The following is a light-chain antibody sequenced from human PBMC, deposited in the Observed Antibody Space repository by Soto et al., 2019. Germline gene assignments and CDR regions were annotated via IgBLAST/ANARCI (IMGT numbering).Light chain of an antibody. CDR3: CSYASSSTYV. CDR2: EVT. J-gene: IGLJ1*01. Sequence: QSALTQPASVSGSPGQSITISCTGTSSDVGSYNLVSWYQQHPGKAPKLMIYEVTKRPSGVSDRFSGSKSGNTASLTISGLQAGDEADYYCCSYASSSTYVFGTGTKVTVL. CDR1: SSDVGSYNL. V-gene: IGLV2-23*02.